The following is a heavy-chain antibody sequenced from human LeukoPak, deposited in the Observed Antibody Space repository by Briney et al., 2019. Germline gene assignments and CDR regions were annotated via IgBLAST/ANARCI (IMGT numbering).Heavy chain of an antibody. CDR2: ISYDGSNK. J-gene: IGHJ3*02. D-gene: IGHD6-19*01. V-gene: IGHV3-30-3*01. CDR3: AREWLVKGLSDAFDI. CDR1: GFTFSSYA. Sequence: PGGSLRLSCAASGFTFSSYAMHWVRQAPGKGLEWVAVISYDGSNKYYADSVKGRFTISRDNSKNTLYLQMNSLRAEGTAVYYCAREWLVKGLSDAFDIWGQGTMVTVSS.